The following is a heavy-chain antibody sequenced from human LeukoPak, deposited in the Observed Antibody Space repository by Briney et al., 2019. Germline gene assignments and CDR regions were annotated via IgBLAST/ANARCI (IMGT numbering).Heavy chain of an antibody. V-gene: IGHV3-23*01. CDR1: GFTFSTYA. CDR2: ISGAANTF. CDR3: AKQGSDSSPKFHDY. J-gene: IGHJ4*02. D-gene: IGHD2-21*02. Sequence: GGSLRLSCAASGFTFSTYAMTWVRQAPGKGLDWVSSISGAANTFYYADSVKGRFTISRDNSGNTVYLQMDSPRADDTAVYYCAKQGSDSSPKFHDYWGQGTLVTVSS.